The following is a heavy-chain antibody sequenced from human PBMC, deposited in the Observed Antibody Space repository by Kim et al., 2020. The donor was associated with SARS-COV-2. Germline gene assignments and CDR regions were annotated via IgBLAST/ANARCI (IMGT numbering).Heavy chain of an antibody. V-gene: IGHV3-21*01. CDR1: GFTFRTYS. CDR2: INSNSTYI. J-gene: IGHJ6*02. CDR3: ARDPRPVSHHYFYYGMDV. Sequence: GGSLRLSCAASGFTFRTYSMNWVRQAPGKGLECVSSINSNSTYIYYADSVKGRFTISRDNAKKSLYLQLNTLRAEETAVYYCARDPRPVSHHYFYYGMDVRGQGTTVTVPS.